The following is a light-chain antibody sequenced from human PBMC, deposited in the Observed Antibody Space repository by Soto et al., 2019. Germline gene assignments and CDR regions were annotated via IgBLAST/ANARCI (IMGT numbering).Light chain of an antibody. Sequence: EIVLTQSPATLSLSPGERATLSCRASHSVSSYLAWYQQKPGQAPRLLIYDASNRSTGITARFSGSGSGTEFTLSISSLEPDDFAGYYCQQRRNWPRLTFGGGTKVDIK. V-gene: IGKV3-11*01. CDR1: HSVSSY. CDR3: QQRRNWPRLT. J-gene: IGKJ4*01. CDR2: DAS.